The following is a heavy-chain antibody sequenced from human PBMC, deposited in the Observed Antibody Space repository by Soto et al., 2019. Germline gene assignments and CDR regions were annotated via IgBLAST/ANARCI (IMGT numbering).Heavy chain of an antibody. Sequence: PGGSLRLSCAASGFTFSSYAMSWVRQAPGKGLEWVSAISGSGGSTYYADSVKGRFTISRDNSKNTLYLQMNSLRAEDTAVYYCAKPSNYDFWSGYPLNWFDPWGQGTLVTVSS. CDR2: ISGSGGST. D-gene: IGHD3-3*01. V-gene: IGHV3-23*01. CDR1: GFTFSSYA. CDR3: AKPSNYDFWSGYPLNWFDP. J-gene: IGHJ5*02.